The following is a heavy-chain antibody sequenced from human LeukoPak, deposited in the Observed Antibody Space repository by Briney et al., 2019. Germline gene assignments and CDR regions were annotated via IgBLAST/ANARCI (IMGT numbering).Heavy chain of an antibody. CDR1: GGSIRTFY. CDR2: IYYSGST. D-gene: IGHD3-10*01. Sequence: PSETLSLTCTVSGGSIRTFYWTWIRQPPGKGLEWIGYIYYSGSTNYNPSLKSRVTISVDTSKNQFSLKLSSVTAADTAVYYCARVRSYGEPHLDFWGQGTLVTVSS. V-gene: IGHV4-59*01. CDR3: ARVRSYGEPHLDF. J-gene: IGHJ4*02.